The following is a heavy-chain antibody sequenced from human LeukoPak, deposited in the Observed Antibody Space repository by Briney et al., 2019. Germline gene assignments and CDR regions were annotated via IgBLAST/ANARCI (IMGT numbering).Heavy chain of an antibody. V-gene: IGHV4-59*08. CDR2: IYYGGST. CDR1: GGSISSYD. D-gene: IGHD6-6*01. CDR3: ARQPYSSSPVDY. J-gene: IGHJ4*02. Sequence: SETLSLTCTVSGGSISSYDWSWIRQPPGKGLEWVGYIYYGGSTNYNPSLKSRVTISVDTSKNQFSLKLSSVTAADTAVYYCARQPYSSSPVDYWGQGTLVTVSS.